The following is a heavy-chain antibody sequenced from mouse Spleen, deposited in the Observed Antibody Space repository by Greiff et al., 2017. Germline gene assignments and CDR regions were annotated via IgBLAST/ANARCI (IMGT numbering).Heavy chain of an antibody. V-gene: IGHV5-9-3*01. CDR1: GFTFSSYA. CDR3: ARRGELGAWFAY. D-gene: IGHD4-1*01. CDR2: ISSGGGNT. J-gene: IGHJ3*01. Sequence: EVQLVESGGGLVKPGGSLKLSCAASGFTFSSYAMSWVRQTPEKRLEWVATISSGGGNTYYPDSVKGRFTISRDNAKNTLYLQMSSLKSEDTAMYYCARRGELGAWFAYWGQGTLVTVSA.